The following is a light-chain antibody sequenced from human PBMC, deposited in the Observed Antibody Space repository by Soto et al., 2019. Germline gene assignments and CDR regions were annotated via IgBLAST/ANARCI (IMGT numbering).Light chain of an antibody. CDR1: QSVNAN. Sequence: EVVLTQSPATLSVSPGEGATLSCRASQSVNANLAWYQQKPGQAPRVIIYGVSTMATGVPGRFSGSGSGTEFSLTISTLQSEDFGVYYCQKYNNWPITFGQGTRLEIK. CDR2: GVS. V-gene: IGKV3-15*01. J-gene: IGKJ5*01. CDR3: QKYNNWPIT.